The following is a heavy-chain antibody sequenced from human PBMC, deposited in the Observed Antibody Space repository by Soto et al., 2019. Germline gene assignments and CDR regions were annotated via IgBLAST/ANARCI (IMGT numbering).Heavy chain of an antibody. D-gene: IGHD2-21*01. V-gene: IGHV3-21*06. CDR1: GFTFNGYA. J-gene: IGHJ4*02. Sequence: GGSLRLSCAASGFTFNGYAVAWVRQAPGEGLELVSSISSTSHFIHYTDSVKGRFTISRDNARNSLYLQMNSLRADDTALYYCARGIHPYCGGNCYSPTYYFDKWGQGTLVTVSS. CDR2: ISSTSHFI. CDR3: ARGIHPYCGGNCYSPTYYFDK.